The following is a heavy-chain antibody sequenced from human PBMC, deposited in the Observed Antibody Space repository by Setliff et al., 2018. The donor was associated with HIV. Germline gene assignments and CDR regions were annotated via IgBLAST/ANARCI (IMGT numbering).Heavy chain of an antibody. Sequence: SLTFTVSGGSISSYYWRWIRPPPGKGLEWIGYIYYSGSTNYNPSLKSRVTISVDTSKNQFSLKLTSVTAADTAVYYCARQCEPVNWFDPWGQGTLVTVSS. J-gene: IGHJ5*02. CDR1: GGSISSYY. CDR3: ARQCEPVNWFDP. CDR2: IYYSGST. V-gene: IGHV4-59*08.